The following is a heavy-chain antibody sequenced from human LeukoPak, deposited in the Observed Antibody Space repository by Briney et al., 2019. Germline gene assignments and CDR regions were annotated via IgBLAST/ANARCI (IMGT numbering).Heavy chain of an antibody. CDR1: GGSFSGYY. Sequence: SETLSLTCAVYGGSFSGYYWSWIRQPPGKGLEWIGEINHSGSTNYNPSLKSRVTISVDTSKNQFSLKLSSVTAADTAVYYCARETDYRRTNWFDPWGQGTLVTVSS. CDR3: ARETDYRRTNWFDP. CDR2: INHSGST. D-gene: IGHD4-11*01. J-gene: IGHJ5*02. V-gene: IGHV4-34*01.